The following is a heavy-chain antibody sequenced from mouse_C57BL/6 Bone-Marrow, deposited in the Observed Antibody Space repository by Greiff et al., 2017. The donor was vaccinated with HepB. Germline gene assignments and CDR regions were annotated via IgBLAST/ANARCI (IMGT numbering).Heavy chain of an antibody. D-gene: IGHD1-1*01. J-gene: IGHJ1*03. V-gene: IGHV1-77*01. CDR3: ARHLYYYGSSYWYFDV. CDR2: IGPGSGST. CDR1: GYTFTDSY. Sequence: QVQLQQSGAELVKPGASVKISCKASGYTFTDSYINWVKQRPGQGLEWIGKIGPGSGSTYYNEKFKGKATLTADKSSSTAYMQLSSLTSEDSAVYFCARHLYYYGSSYWYFDVWGTGTTVTVSS.